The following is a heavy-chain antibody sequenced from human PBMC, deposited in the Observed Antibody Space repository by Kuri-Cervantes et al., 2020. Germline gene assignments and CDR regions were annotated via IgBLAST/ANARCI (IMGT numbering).Heavy chain of an antibody. Sequence: GESLKISCVASGFTINNDWMSWVRQAPEKGLEWVSVIYSGGSTYYADSVKGRFTMSRDNSKNTVYLQMNSLRAEDTAVYYCARDLGQLWVSWGQGTLVTVSS. J-gene: IGHJ4*02. V-gene: IGHV3-53*01. CDR1: GFTINNDW. CDR2: IYSGGST. D-gene: IGHD5-18*01. CDR3: ARDLGQLWVS.